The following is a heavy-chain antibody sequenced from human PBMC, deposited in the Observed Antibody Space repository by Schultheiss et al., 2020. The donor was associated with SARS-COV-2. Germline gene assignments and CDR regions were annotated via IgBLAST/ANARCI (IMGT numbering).Heavy chain of an antibody. CDR2: VTGSGGST. Sequence: GGSLRLSCAVSGFTLLGYALSWVRQAPGKGLEWVSGVTGSGGSTYYADSVKGRFTISRDNSKNTLYLQMNSLRAEDTAVYYCARVQYSGSYNWFDPWGQGTLVTVSS. J-gene: IGHJ5*02. CDR1: GFTLLGYA. CDR3: ARVQYSGSYNWFDP. V-gene: IGHV3-23*01. D-gene: IGHD1-26*01.